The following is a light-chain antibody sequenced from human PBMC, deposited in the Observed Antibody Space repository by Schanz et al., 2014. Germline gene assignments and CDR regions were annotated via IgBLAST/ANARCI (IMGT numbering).Light chain of an antibody. CDR1: QSVSSSY. CDR3: HQYNNWPPMST. V-gene: IGKV3-15*01. CDR2: GAS. Sequence: EIVMTQSPATLSVSPGERATLSCRASQSVSSSYLAWYQQKPGQAPRLLIYGASTRATGIPARFSGSGSGTYFTLTISSLQSEDFAVYYCHQYNNWPPMSTFGQGTKLEIK. J-gene: IGKJ2*01.